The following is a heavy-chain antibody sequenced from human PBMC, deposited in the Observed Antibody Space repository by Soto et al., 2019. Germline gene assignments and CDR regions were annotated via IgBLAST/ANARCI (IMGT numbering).Heavy chain of an antibody. Sequence: WGSLRLSCAASGFTFNNFAMIWVRQAPGKGLEWVSYISSSGSTIYYADSVKGRFTISRDNAKNTLYLQMNSLKTEDTAVYYCTTDLNWNYAMDYWGQGALVTVSS. J-gene: IGHJ4*02. V-gene: IGHV3-48*04. D-gene: IGHD1-7*01. CDR2: ISSSGSTI. CDR3: TTDLNWNYAMDY. CDR1: GFTFNNFA.